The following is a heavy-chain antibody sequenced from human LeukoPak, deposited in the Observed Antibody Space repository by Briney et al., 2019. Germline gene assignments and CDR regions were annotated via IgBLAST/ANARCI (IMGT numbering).Heavy chain of an antibody. J-gene: IGHJ3*02. CDR3: AEGGQWLPDAFDI. V-gene: IGHV3-48*04. Sequence: GGSLRLSCAASGFTFSSYSMNWVRQAPGKGLEWVSYISSSSSTIYYADSVKGRFTISRDNAKNSLYLQMNSLRAEDTAVYYCAEGGQWLPDAFDIWGQGTMVTVSS. CDR1: GFTFSSYS. D-gene: IGHD6-19*01. CDR2: ISSSSSTI.